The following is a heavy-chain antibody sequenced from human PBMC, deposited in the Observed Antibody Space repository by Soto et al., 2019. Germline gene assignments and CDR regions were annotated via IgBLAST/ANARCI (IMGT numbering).Heavy chain of an antibody. J-gene: IGHJ6*02. CDR3: ARDGVGSLEGYYYGMDV. CDR1: GDSGSCNSAA. V-gene: IGHV6-1*01. CDR2: TYYRSKWYN. D-gene: IGHD1-26*01. Sequence: SPSLTLPCTISGDSGSCNSAAWKWIRPSPSRGLEWLGRTYYRSKWYNDYAVSVKSRITINPDTSKNQFSLQLNSVTPEDTAVYYCARDGVGSLEGYYYGMDVWGQGTTVTVAS.